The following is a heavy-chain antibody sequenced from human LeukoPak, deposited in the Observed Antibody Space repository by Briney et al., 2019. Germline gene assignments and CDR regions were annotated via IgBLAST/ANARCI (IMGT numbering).Heavy chain of an antibody. CDR2: TYYTSKWYG. CDR1: GDSVSRNNAA. V-gene: IGHV6-1*01. Sequence: SQTLSLTCGILGDSVSRNNAAWTWIRQSPSRGLEWLGRTYYTSKWYGNYAESVKSRITVNADTSKNQFSLHLDSVTPEDTAVYCCARGRPTYYGLDVWGQGTTVTVSS. CDR3: ARGRPTYYGLDV. J-gene: IGHJ6*02.